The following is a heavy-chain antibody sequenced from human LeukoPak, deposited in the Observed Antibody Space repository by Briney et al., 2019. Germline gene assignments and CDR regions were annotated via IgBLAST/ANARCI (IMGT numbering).Heavy chain of an antibody. CDR1: GGSFSGYY. D-gene: IGHD6-19*01. J-gene: IGHJ4*02. V-gene: IGHV4-34*01. CDR3: ARGRSSGWYRQRPFDY. Sequence: SETLSLTCAVYGGSFSGYYWSWIRQPPGKGLEWIGEINHSASTNYNPSLKSRVTISVDTSKNQFSLKLSSVTAADTAVYYCARGRSSGWYRQRPFDYWGQGTLVTVSS. CDR2: INHSAST.